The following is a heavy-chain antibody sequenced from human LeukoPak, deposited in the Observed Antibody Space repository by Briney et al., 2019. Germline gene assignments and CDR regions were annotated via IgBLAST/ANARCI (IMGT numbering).Heavy chain of an antibody. J-gene: IGHJ6*02. CDR1: GFTFSSYW. CDR2: INSDGSST. D-gene: IGHD2-2*01. Sequence: GGSLRLSCAASGFTFSSYWMHWVRQAPGKGLVWVSRINSDGSSTSYADSVKGRFTISRDNAKNTLYLQMNSLRAEDTAVYYCARELPSTSSSYYYYYYGMDVWGQGTTVTVSS. CDR3: ARELPSTSSSYYYYYYGMDV. V-gene: IGHV3-74*01.